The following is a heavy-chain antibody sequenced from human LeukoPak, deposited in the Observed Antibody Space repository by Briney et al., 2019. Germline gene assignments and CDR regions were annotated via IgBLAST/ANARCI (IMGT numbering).Heavy chain of an antibody. D-gene: IGHD3-22*01. Sequence: PPGGSLRLSCAASGFTFSSYAMSWVRQAPGKGLEWVSAISGSGGSTYYADSVKGRFTISRDNSKNTLYLQTNSLRAEDTAVYYCAKDGGGYYDSSGYYRNWGQGTLVTVSS. CDR1: GFTFSSYA. CDR3: AKDGGGYYDSSGYYRN. V-gene: IGHV3-23*01. CDR2: ISGSGGST. J-gene: IGHJ4*02.